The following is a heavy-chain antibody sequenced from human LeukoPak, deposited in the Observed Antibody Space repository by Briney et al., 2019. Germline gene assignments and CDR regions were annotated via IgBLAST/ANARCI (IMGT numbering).Heavy chain of an antibody. Sequence: SETLSLTCTVSGGSISSGSYYWSWIRQPAGKGLEWIGRIYTSGSTNYNPSLKSRVTISVDTSKNQFSLKLSSVTAADTAVYYCARTYYYGSGPSNAFDIWGQGTMVTVSS. CDR3: ARTYYYGSGPSNAFDI. J-gene: IGHJ3*02. D-gene: IGHD3-10*01. CDR1: GGSISSGSYY. CDR2: IYTSGST. V-gene: IGHV4-61*02.